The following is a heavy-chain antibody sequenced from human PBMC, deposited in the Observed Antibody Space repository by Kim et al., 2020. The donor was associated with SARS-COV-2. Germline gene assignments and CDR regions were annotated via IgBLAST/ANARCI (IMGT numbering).Heavy chain of an antibody. CDR3: ARVGITGTTPDY. J-gene: IGHJ4*02. D-gene: IGHD1-7*01. V-gene: IGHV1-2*02. Sequence: NEAQKFQGRVTMTRDTSISTADMELSRLTSDDTAVYYCARVGITGTTPDYWGQGTLVTVSS.